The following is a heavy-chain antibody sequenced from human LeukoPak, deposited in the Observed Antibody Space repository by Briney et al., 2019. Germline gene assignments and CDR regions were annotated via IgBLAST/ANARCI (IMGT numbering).Heavy chain of an antibody. CDR2: ISAYNGNT. CDR1: GYTFTSYG. D-gene: IGHD3-3*01. Sequence: ASVKVSCKASGYTFTSYGISRVRQAPGQGLEWMGWISAYNGNTNYAQKLQGRVTMTTDTSTSTAYMELRSLRSDDTAVYYCARDSYEERGSGYYGGDFDYWGQGTLVTVSS. J-gene: IGHJ4*02. V-gene: IGHV1-18*01. CDR3: ARDSYEERGSGYYGGDFDY.